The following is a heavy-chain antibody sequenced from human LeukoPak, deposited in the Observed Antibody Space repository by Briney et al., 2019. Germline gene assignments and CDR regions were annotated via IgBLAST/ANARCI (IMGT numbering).Heavy chain of an antibody. Sequence: GGSLRLSCAASGFDFATYGMHWVRQAPGKGLEWVAFIQNRENAKSYADSVRGRFSIFRDDSKNTLYLQLSSLRRDDTAVYYCAKGSLYWGSWNWGPGALVIVSS. CDR2: IQNRENAK. J-gene: IGHJ4*02. D-gene: IGHD2-8*02. V-gene: IGHV3-30*02. CDR3: AKGSLYWGSWN. CDR1: GFDFATYG.